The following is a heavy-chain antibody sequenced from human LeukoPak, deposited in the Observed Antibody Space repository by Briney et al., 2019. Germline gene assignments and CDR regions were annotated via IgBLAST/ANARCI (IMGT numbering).Heavy chain of an antibody. V-gene: IGHV3-74*01. CDR1: GFTFSSYW. D-gene: IGHD3-10*01. CDR3: ARSYDH. J-gene: IGHJ4*02. Sequence: GGSLRLSRAASGFTFSSYWMHWVRQAPGKGLVWVSRITTDGSVTHYADSVKGRFTISRDNAKNTLYLQMNSLGAEDTAVYYCARSYDHWGQGTLVTVSS. CDR2: ITTDGSVT.